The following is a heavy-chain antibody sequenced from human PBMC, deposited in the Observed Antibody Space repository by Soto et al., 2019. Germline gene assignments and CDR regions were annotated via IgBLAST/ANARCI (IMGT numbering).Heavy chain of an antibody. D-gene: IGHD2-2*01. V-gene: IGHV3-21*01. CDR2: ISSSSSYI. J-gene: IGHJ4*02. CDR3: ARDPPSVDIVVGPAAPSYY. CDR1: GFTFSSYS. Sequence: SGGSLRLSCAASGFTFSSYSMNWVCQAPGKGLEWVSSISSSSSYIYYADSVKGRFTISRDNAKNSLYLQMNSLRAEDTAVYYCARDPPSVDIVVGPAAPSYYWGQGTFFTVSS.